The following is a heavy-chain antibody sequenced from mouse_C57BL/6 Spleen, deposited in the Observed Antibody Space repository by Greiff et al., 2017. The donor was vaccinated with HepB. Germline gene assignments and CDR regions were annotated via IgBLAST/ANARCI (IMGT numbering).Heavy chain of an antibody. V-gene: IGHV5-6*02. CDR3: ARQEDDYEEAWFAY. Sequence: EVKLEESGGDLVKPGGSLKLSCAASGFTFSSYGMSWVRQTPDKRLEWVATISSGGSYTYYPDSVKGRFTISRDNAKNTLYLQMSSLKSEDTAMYYCARQEDDYEEAWFAYWGQGTLVTVSA. D-gene: IGHD2-4*01. CDR2: ISSGGSYT. J-gene: IGHJ3*01. CDR1: GFTFSSYG.